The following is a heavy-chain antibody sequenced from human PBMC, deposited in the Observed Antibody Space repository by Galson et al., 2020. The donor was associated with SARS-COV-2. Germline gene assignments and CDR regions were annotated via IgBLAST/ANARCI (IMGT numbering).Heavy chain of an antibody. CDR1: GFTFSSYS. J-gene: IGHJ4*02. CDR2: ISSSSSYI. Sequence: GESLKISCAASGFTFSSYSMNWVRQAPGKGLEWVSSISSSSSYIYYADSVKGRFTISRDNAKNSLYLQMNSLRAEDTAVYYCARDLILAGTFDYWGQGTLVTVSS. CDR3: ARDLILAGTFDY. D-gene: IGHD6-19*01. V-gene: IGHV3-21*01.